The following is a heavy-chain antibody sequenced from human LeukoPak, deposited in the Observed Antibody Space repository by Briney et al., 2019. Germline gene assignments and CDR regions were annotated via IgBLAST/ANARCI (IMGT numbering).Heavy chain of an antibody. J-gene: IGHJ4*02. CDR1: GGSFSGYY. Sequence: SETLSLTCAVYGGSFSGYYWSWIRQPPGEGLEWIGEINHSGSTNYNPSLKSRVTISVDTSKNQFSLKLSSVTAADTAVYYCARRSGVVVGHSYYFDYWGQGTLVTVSS. CDR3: ARRSGVVVGHSYYFDY. V-gene: IGHV4-34*01. D-gene: IGHD2-2*01. CDR2: INHSGST.